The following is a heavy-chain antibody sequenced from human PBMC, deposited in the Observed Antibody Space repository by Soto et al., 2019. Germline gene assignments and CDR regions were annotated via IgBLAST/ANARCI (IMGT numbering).Heavy chain of an antibody. V-gene: IGHV1-46*01. CDR1: GYTFTSYY. CDR3: ARGALRSYDILTTWGPYYYGMDV. D-gene: IGHD3-9*01. Sequence: EASVKVSCKASGYTFTSYYMHWVRQAPGQGLEWMGIINPSGGSASYAQKFQGRVTMTRDTSTSTVYMELSSLRSEDTAVYYCARGALRSYDILTTWGPYYYGMDVWGQGTTVTVSS. J-gene: IGHJ6*02. CDR2: INPSGGSA.